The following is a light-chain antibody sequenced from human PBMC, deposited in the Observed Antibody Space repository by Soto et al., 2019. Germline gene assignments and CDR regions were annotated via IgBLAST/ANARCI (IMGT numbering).Light chain of an antibody. J-gene: IGLJ1*01. Sequence: VLTHPPSVSGAAGQRFTMACTGSSSNIGAGYDVHWYQQLPGTAPKLLIYGNSNRPSGAPDRFSGSKSATSASLAITGLQVEDGADFYSHPHDSSLGAYVFGTGTKVTVL. V-gene: IGLV1-40*01. CDR2: GNS. CDR3: HPHDSSLGAYV. CDR1: SSNIGAGYD.